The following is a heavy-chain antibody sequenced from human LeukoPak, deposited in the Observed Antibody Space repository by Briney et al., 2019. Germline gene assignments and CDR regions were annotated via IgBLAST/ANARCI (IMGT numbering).Heavy chain of an antibody. Sequence: SETLSLTCTVSGDSIRSYYWSWIRQPPGKGLEWVGYIYYSGSTNYNPSLKSRVTISVDTSKNQFSLKLSSVTAADTAVYYCASWGAARTGNWFDPWGQGTLVTVSS. CDR2: IYYSGST. CDR3: ASWGAARTGNWFDP. D-gene: IGHD2-15*01. V-gene: IGHV4-59*08. J-gene: IGHJ5*02. CDR1: GDSIRSYY.